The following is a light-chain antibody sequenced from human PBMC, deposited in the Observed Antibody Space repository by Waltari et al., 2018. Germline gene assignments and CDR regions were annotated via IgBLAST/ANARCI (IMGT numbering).Light chain of an antibody. Sequence: QSALTQPASVSGSPGQSIPISCTGTSSDVGGYNYVPWYQQHPGKAPKLMIYEVSNRPSGVSNRFSGSKSGNTASLTISGLQAEDEADYYCSSYTSSSTLEVFGTGTKVTVL. V-gene: IGLV2-14*01. CDR2: EVS. CDR3: SSYTSSSTLEV. CDR1: SSDVGGYNY. J-gene: IGLJ1*01.